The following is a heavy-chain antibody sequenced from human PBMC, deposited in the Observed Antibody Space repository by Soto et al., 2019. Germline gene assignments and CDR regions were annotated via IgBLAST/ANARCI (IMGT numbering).Heavy chain of an antibody. CDR2: ISGSGGST. J-gene: IGHJ6*03. Sequence: PGGSLRLSCAASGFTFSSYAMSWVRQAPGKGLEWVSAISGSGGSTYYADSVKGRFTISRDNSKNTLYLQMNSLRAEDTAVYYCAKEEGGDYYRYYYCYYMDVWGKGTTVTVSS. CDR1: GFTFSSYA. D-gene: IGHD2-21*02. V-gene: IGHV3-23*01. CDR3: AKEEGGDYYRYYYCYYMDV.